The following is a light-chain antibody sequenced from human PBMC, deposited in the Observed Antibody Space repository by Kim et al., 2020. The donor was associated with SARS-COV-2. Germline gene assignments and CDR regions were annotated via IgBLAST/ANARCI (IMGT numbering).Light chain of an antibody. J-gene: IGLJ3*02. CDR2: SND. CDR1: SSNIGSNH. CDR3: AAWDVSLRGRV. Sequence: QSVLTQPPSASGTPGQRVTISCSGSSSNIGSNHVYWYQQFPGTAPKVLVYSNDQRPSGVPDRFSGAKSGTSASLAISGLRSEDEADYYCAAWDVSLRGRVFGGGTKVTVL. V-gene: IGLV1-47*02.